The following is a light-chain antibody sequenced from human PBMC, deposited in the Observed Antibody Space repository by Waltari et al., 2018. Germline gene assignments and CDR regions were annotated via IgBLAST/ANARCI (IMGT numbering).Light chain of an antibody. Sequence: QTVVTQEPAFSVSPGGTVTPTCGLNSGPVPPPYSPSWYQQTPGQAPRTLIYNTNMRSSGVPDRFSGSILGDKAALTITGAQADDECDYYCALYMGRGIRVFGGGTKLTVL. V-gene: IGLV8-61*01. J-gene: IGLJ2*01. CDR1: SGPVPPPYS. CDR3: ALYMGRGIRV. CDR2: NTN.